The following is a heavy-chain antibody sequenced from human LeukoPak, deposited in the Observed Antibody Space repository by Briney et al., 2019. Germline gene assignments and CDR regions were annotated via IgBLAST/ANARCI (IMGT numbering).Heavy chain of an antibody. CDR1: GFTFSSYW. CDR2: INSDGSST. CDR3: AKADYYDSSGYEGFDY. D-gene: IGHD3-22*01. J-gene: IGHJ4*02. V-gene: IGHV3-74*01. Sequence: GGSLRLSCAASGFTFSSYWMHWVRQAPGKGLVWVSRINSDGSSTSYADSVKGRFTISRDNAKNTLYLQMNSLRAEDTAVYYCAKADYYDSSGYEGFDYWGQGTLVTASS.